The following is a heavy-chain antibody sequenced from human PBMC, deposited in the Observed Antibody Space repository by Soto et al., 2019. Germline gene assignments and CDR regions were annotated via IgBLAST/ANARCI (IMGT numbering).Heavy chain of an antibody. J-gene: IGHJ5*01. CDR3: ARSVDS. CDR1: GVFISSGRYY. V-gene: IGHV4-31*03. CDR2: IFYGGTT. Sequence: SETRSLRCTVSGVFISSGRYYWCWLRQHPGKGLEWIGYIFYGGTTHYNPSLKSRVTISVDTSKNQFSLKLSSVTAAYTAVYYCARSVDSWGQGTLVTVSS.